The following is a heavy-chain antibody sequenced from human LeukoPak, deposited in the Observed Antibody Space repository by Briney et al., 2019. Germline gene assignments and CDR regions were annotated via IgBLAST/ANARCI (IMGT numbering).Heavy chain of an antibody. Sequence: GGSLRLSCAASGFTFSTYGMHWVRQAPGKGLEWVTVIWHDGSHKDYADSVKGRFTISRDNSKNTLYLQMNDLRAEDTAMYYCVRGWGSNVYASAFDVWGQGTMVTVSS. CDR1: GFTFSTYG. CDR2: IWHDGSHK. V-gene: IGHV3-33*08. CDR3: VRGWGSNVYASAFDV. J-gene: IGHJ3*01. D-gene: IGHD3-16*01.